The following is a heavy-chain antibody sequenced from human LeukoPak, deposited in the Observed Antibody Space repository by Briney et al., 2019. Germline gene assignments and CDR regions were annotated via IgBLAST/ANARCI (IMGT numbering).Heavy chain of an antibody. CDR2: IYYSGST. Sequence: KPSQTLSLTCTVSGGSISSGDYYWSWIRQPPGKGLEWIGYIYYSGSTYYNPSLKSRVTISVDTSKNQFSLKLSSVTAADTAVYYCARDPDYYDSSGYYPAGIDYWGQGTLVTVSS. J-gene: IGHJ4*02. CDR1: GGSISSGDYY. D-gene: IGHD3-22*01. V-gene: IGHV4-30-4*08. CDR3: ARDPDYYDSSGYYPAGIDY.